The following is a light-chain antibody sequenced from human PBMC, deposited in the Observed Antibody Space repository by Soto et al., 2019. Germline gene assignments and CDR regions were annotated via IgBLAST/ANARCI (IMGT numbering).Light chain of an antibody. J-gene: IGLJ2*01. CDR1: SCDIGAYNR. CDR3: TSYTISNTVI. V-gene: IGLV2-18*02. CDR2: EVK. Sequence: QSALTQPPSVSGSPGQSVTISCAGTSCDIGAYNRVSWYHQPPGTVPKLMIYEVKTRPSGVPDRFSGSKSGNMASLTISGLQAEDEGDYYCTSYTISNTVIFGGGTKLTVL.